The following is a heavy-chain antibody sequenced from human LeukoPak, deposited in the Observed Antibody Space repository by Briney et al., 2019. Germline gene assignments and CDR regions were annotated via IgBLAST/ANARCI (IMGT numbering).Heavy chain of an antibody. V-gene: IGHV3-73*01. Sequence: PGGSLRLSCAASGFTFSGSAMHWVRQASGKGLEWVGRIRSKANSYATAYAASVKGRFTISRDDSKNTAYLQMNSLKTEDTAVYYRTSEQLVGSGGFDYWGQGTLVTVSS. CDR1: GFTFSGSA. CDR3: TSEQLVGSGGFDY. J-gene: IGHJ4*02. D-gene: IGHD6-6*01. CDR2: IRSKANSYAT.